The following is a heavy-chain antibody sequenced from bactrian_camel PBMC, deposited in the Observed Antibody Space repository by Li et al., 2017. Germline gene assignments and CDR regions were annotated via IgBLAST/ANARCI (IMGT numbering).Heavy chain of an antibody. V-gene: IGHV3-2*01. J-gene: IGHJ4*01. CDR2: IQSDGTKT. CDR1: GFTVSSVY. CDR3: STNFFH. Sequence: HVQLVESGGGLVQPGGSLRLSCAVSGFTVSSVYMTWVRQPPGKGPEWVSSIQSDGTKTYYADSVKGRFTISRDNTKNTVSLQINSLRSEDTARYYCSTNFFHWGQGTQVTVS.